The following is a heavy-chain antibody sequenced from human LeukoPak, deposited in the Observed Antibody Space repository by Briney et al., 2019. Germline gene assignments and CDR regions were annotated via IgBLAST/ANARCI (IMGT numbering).Heavy chain of an antibody. CDR1: GGSISSYY. CDR3: ARGTVTTLFDY. D-gene: IGHD4-17*01. Sequence: KPSETLSLTCTVSGGSISSYYWSWIRQPPGKGLEWIGYIYYSGSTNYNPSLKSRVTMSVDTSKNQFSLKLRSVTAADTAVYYCARGTVTTLFDYWGQGTLVTVSS. CDR2: IYYSGST. V-gene: IGHV4-59*12. J-gene: IGHJ4*02.